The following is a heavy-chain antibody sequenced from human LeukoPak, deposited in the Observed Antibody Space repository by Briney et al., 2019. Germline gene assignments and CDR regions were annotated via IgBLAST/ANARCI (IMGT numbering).Heavy chain of an antibody. Sequence: ASVKVSCKASGYTFTSNGISWVRQAPGQGLEWMGCISAYNGNTKYAQNLQGRVTMTTDTSTSTVYMELSSLRSDDTAVYYCARADSVTIAVAGLSCFDYWGQGTLVTVSS. CDR2: ISAYNGNT. CDR1: GYTFTSNG. D-gene: IGHD6-19*01. V-gene: IGHV1-18*01. CDR3: ARADSVTIAVAGLSCFDY. J-gene: IGHJ4*02.